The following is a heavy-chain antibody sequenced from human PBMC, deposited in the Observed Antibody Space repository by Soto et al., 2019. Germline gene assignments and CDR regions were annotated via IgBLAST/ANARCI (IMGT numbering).Heavy chain of an antibody. CDR3: ARGEISSLYYYYGMDV. CDR1: GYSFTSYW. CDR2: IYPGDSDT. J-gene: IGHJ6*02. V-gene: IGHV5-51*01. D-gene: IGHD2-15*01. Sequence: PGESLKISCKGSGYSFTSYWIGWVRQMPGKGLEWMGIIYPGDSDTRYSPSFQGQVTISADKSISTAYLQWSSLKASDTAMYYCARGEISSLYYYYGMDVWGQGTTVTVSS.